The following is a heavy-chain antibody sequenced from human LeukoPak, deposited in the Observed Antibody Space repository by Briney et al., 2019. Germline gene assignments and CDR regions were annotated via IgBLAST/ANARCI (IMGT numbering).Heavy chain of an antibody. CDR3: AKDNLTMVRIFDY. J-gene: IGHJ4*02. CDR1: GVTFRSYG. D-gene: IGHD3-10*01. Sequence: GGSLRLSCEASGVTFRSYGMHWVRQAPGKGLEWVAFIRNDGSQKYYADAVKGRFTIFRDNFKNMLYLQMNSLRAEDTAVYYCAKDNLTMVRIFDYWGQGTLVTVSS. V-gene: IGHV3-30*02. CDR2: IRNDGSQK.